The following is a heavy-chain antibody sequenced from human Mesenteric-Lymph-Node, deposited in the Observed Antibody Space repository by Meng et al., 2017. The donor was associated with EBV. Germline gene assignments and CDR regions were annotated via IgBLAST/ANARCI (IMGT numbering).Heavy chain of an antibody. CDR2: MNPNSGNT. D-gene: IGHD4-23*01. Sequence: QVQRVQCGAEVKKPGASVKFSCKASGYTFINYDINWVRQAPGRGLEWMGWMNPNSGNTAYAQKFQGRVSMTRSTSITTAYMELTGLRSDDTAVYYCVRAFYGGNSDFWGQGTLVTVSS. V-gene: IGHV1-8*01. J-gene: IGHJ4*02. CDR3: VRAFYGGNSDF. CDR1: GYTFINYD.